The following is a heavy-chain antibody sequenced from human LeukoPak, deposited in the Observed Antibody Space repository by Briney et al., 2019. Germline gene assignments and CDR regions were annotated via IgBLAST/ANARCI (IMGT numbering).Heavy chain of an antibody. D-gene: IGHD2-15*01. CDR3: ARSDIVVVVADTLRYDSSGYFDY. CDR2: INHSGST. V-gene: IGHV4-34*01. CDR1: GGSFSAYY. J-gene: IGHJ4*02. Sequence: SETLSLTCAVYGGSFSAYYWTWIRQPPGKGLEWIGEINHSGSTNYNPSLKSRVTISIDTSKNQFSLKLSSVTAADTAVYYCARSDIVVVVADTLRYDSSGYFDYWGQGTLATVSS.